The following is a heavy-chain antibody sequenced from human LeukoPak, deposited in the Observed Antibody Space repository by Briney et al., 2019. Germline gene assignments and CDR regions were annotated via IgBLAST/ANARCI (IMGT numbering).Heavy chain of an antibody. CDR1: GYTFTSYG. Sequence: ASVKVSCKASGYTFTSYGISWVRQAPGQGLEWMGWINPNSGGTNYAQKFQGRVTMTRDTSISTAYMELSRLRSDDTAVYYCARPLYSGYDSTFDYWGQGTLVTVSS. V-gene: IGHV1-2*02. D-gene: IGHD5-12*01. CDR3: ARPLYSGYDSTFDY. CDR2: INPNSGGT. J-gene: IGHJ4*02.